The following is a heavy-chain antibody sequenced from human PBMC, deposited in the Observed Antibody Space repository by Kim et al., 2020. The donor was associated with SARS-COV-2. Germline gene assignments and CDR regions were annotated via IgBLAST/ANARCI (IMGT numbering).Heavy chain of an antibody. D-gene: IGHD3-3*01. CDR1: GFTFSSYG. J-gene: IGHJ6*02. V-gene: IGHV3-30*18. CDR3: AKDQVGRRYDFWRDEREPYYYGMDV. CDR2: ISYDGSNK. Sequence: GGSLRLSCAASGFTFSSYGMHWVRQAPGKGLEWVAVISYDGSNKYYADSVKGRFTISRDNSKNTLYLQMNSLRAEDTAVYYCAKDQVGRRYDFWRDEREPYYYGMDVWGQGTTVTVSS.